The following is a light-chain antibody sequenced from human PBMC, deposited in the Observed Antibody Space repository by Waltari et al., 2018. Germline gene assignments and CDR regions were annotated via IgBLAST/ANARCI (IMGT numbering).Light chain of an antibody. CDR1: QSISSY. V-gene: IGKV1-39*01. J-gene: IGKJ5*01. Sequence: DIQMTQSPSSLSASVGDRVTITCQASQSISSYLNWYQQKPGKAPKLLIYAASSLQSGVPSRFSGSGSGTDFTLTISSLQPEDFATYYCQQSYSTHSITFGQGTRLEIK. CDR2: AAS. CDR3: QQSYSTHSIT.